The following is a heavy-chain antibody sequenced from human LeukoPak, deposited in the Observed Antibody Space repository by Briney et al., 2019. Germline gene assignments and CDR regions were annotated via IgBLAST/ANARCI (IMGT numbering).Heavy chain of an antibody. J-gene: IGHJ4*02. CDR3: ARVYESGFDY. D-gene: IGHD3-22*01. CDR1: GFIVSDNY. V-gene: IGHV3-53*01. Sequence: PGGSLRLSCAASGFIVSDNYMIWVRQAPGKRLEWVSVIYTGGQTYYADSVKGRFIISVDISKNTLFLQMSSLRAEDTAMYYCARVYESGFDYWGQGAQVTVSS. CDR2: IYTGGQT.